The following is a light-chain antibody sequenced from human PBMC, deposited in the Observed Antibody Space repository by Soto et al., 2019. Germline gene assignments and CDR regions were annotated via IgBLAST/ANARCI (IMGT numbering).Light chain of an antibody. V-gene: IGLV2-23*02. J-gene: IGLJ1*01. CDR3: CSYAGSRTYV. Sequence: ALTQPASVSGSPGQSITISCTGTSSDVGSYNLVSWYQQHPGKAPKLIIYDVSERPSGVSNRFSGSQSGNTASLTISGLQAEDEADYYCCSYAGSRTYVFGTGTKVTV. CDR1: SSDVGSYNL. CDR2: DVS.